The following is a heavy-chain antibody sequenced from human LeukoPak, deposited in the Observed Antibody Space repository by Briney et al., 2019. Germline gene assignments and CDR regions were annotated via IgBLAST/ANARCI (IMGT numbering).Heavy chain of an antibody. V-gene: IGHV4-34*01. Sequence: PSETLSLTCAVYGGSFSGYYWSWIRQPPGKGLEWIGEIYHSGSTNYNPSLKSRVTISVNKSKNQFSLKLSSVTAADTAVYYCARYYGSGSYYPRSDAFDIWGQGTMVTVSS. J-gene: IGHJ3*02. CDR3: ARYYGSGSYYPRSDAFDI. CDR2: IYHSGST. CDR1: GGSFSGYY. D-gene: IGHD3-10*01.